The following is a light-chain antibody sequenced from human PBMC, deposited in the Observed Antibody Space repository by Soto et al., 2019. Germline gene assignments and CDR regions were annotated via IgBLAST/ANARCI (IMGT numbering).Light chain of an antibody. CDR3: QQLWTYPLT. CDR1: QDVSRS. V-gene: IGKV1-9*01. Sequence: DTQLTQSPSFLSASVVDRVTITCLASQDVSRSLGWYQQKPGKAPSLLISAASTLHSGVPSRFSGSGSGTDFTLTISSLQPEDFATYYCQQLWTYPLTFGGGTKVDI. J-gene: IGKJ4*01. CDR2: AAS.